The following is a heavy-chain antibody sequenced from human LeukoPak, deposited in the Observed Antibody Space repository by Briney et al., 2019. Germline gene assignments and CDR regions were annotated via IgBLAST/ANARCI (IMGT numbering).Heavy chain of an antibody. J-gene: IGHJ2*01. CDR3: ARVPTSPWYFDL. CDR2: IYYSGNT. V-gene: IGHV4-39*07. Sequence: SETLSLTCTVSDGSINGSPYYWAWIRQPPGKGLEWIGSIYYSGNTYYNPSLKSRLTISVDTSKNQFSLKLTSVTAADTAIFYCARVPTSPWYFDLWGRGTLVAVSS. CDR1: DGSINGSPYY.